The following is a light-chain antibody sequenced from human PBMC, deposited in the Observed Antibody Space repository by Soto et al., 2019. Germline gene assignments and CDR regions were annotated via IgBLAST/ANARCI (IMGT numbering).Light chain of an antibody. CDR1: QSVENY. V-gene: IGKV3-11*01. Sequence: EIVLTQSPATLSLSPGERATLSCRASQSVENYLAWFQQKRDQAPRLLIYDTSNRAAGIPDRFSGSGSGTDFTITISSLEPEDFAVYYCHQRYIWPPLTFGGGTKVEIK. CDR3: HQRYIWPPLT. J-gene: IGKJ4*01. CDR2: DTS.